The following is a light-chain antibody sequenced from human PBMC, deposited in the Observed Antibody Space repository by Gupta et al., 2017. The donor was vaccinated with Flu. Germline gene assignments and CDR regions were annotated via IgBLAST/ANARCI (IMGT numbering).Light chain of an antibody. Sequence: RVAISCTGDSSNIGARYDVHWYQQWPGEAPKIMISGDNLRPAGVPDRLSGSRSGTAAYLAITGRQAEEEADYYCQSYDTTRGVVFGVGTKLTV. V-gene: IGLV1-40*01. J-gene: IGLJ2*01. CDR2: GDN. CDR1: SSNIGARYD. CDR3: QSYDTTRGVV.